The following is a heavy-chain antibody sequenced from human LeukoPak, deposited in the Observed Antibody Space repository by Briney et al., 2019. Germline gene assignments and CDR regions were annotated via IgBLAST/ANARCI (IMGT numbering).Heavy chain of an antibody. D-gene: IGHD1-26*01. Sequence: ASVKVSCKASGYTFTIYYIHWVRQAPGQGLEWMGIINPNGGSTTYAQKFQGRVTMTRDTSTSTVYMELRSLRSEDTAVYYCARGLYSGGDYWGQGTLVTVSS. CDR2: INPNGGST. V-gene: IGHV1-46*01. CDR1: GYTFTIYY. CDR3: ARGLYSGGDY. J-gene: IGHJ4*02.